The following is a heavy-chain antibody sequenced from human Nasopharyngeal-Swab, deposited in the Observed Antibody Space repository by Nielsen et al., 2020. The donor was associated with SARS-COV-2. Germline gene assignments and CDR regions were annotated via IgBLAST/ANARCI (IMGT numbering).Heavy chain of an antibody. J-gene: IGHJ3*02. D-gene: IGHD3-10*01. CDR2: INSDGSST. Sequence: GGSLRLSCAASGFTFSTYWMHWVRQAPGEGLGWVSRINSDGSSTRYADSVKGRFTISRDNAKNTLYLQMNSLRAEETAMYYCTRDPDDYGSGSFYNWCQGTMVTVSS. V-gene: IGHV3-74*01. CDR3: TRDPDDYGSGSFYN. CDR1: GFTFSTYW.